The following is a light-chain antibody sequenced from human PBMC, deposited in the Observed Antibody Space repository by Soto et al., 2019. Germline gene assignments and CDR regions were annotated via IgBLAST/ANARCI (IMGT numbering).Light chain of an antibody. CDR3: QQSYSTPPIT. Sequence: DIQMTQSPSSLSASVGDRVTITCRTSQGINDYLNWYQMKPGEAPKLLIYAASALQSGIPSRFSGSASGTEFTLTITSLQPEDFATYYCQQSYSTPPITFGQGTRLEI. V-gene: IGKV1-39*01. CDR2: AAS. J-gene: IGKJ5*01. CDR1: QGINDY.